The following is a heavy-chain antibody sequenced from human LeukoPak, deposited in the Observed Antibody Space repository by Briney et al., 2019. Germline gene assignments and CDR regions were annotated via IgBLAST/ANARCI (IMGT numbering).Heavy chain of an antibody. V-gene: IGHV3-33*01. CDR1: GFTFSSYG. J-gene: IGHJ4*02. CDR2: IWYDGSNK. D-gene: IGHD6-19*01. Sequence: GGSLRLSCAASGFTFSSYGMHWVRQAPGKGLEWVAVIWYDGSNKYYADSVKGRFTISRDNAKNSLYLQMNSLRAEDTAVYYCARDGGSSGSDYWGQGTLVTVSS. CDR3: ARDGGSSGSDY.